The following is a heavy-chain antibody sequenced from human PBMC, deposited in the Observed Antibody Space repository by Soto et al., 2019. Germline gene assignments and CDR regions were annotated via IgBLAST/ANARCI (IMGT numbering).Heavy chain of an antibody. Sequence: SETLSLTCTFSGCSISSGDYYLSWIRQPPGKGLEWIGYIYYSGSTYYNPSLKSRVTISVDTSKNQFSLKLSSVTAADTAVYYCARGPYYYDSSGYYYVWSRTYYFDYWGQGTLVTVSS. J-gene: IGHJ4*02. CDR1: GCSISSGDYY. V-gene: IGHV4-30-4*01. CDR2: IYYSGST. CDR3: ARGPYYYDSSGYYYVWSRTYYFDY. D-gene: IGHD3-22*01.